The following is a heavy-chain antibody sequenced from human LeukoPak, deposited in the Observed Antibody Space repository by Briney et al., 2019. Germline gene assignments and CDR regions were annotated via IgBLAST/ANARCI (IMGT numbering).Heavy chain of an antibody. V-gene: IGHV3-53*01. CDR3: ASSSWFSYYFDY. D-gene: IGHD6-13*01. CDR2: IYSGGST. CDR1: GFTVSSNY. Sequence: PGGSLRLSCAASGFTVSSNYMSWVRQAPGKGLEWVSVIYSGGSTYYADPVKGRFTISRDNSKNTLYLQMNSLRAEDTAVYYCASSSWFSYYFDYWGQGTLVTVSS. J-gene: IGHJ4*02.